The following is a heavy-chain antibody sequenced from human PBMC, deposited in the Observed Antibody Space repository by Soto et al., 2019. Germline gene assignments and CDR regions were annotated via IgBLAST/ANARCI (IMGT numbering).Heavy chain of an antibody. Sequence: ASVKVSCKVSGYTLTELSMHWVRQAPGKGLEWMGGFDPEDGETIYAQKFQGRVTVTEDTSTDTAYMELSSLRSEDTAVYYCATDLRIAVAPRRVRFDPWGQGTLVTVSS. J-gene: IGHJ5*02. V-gene: IGHV1-24*01. CDR3: ATDLRIAVAPRRVRFDP. CDR2: FDPEDGET. D-gene: IGHD6-19*01. CDR1: GYTLTELS.